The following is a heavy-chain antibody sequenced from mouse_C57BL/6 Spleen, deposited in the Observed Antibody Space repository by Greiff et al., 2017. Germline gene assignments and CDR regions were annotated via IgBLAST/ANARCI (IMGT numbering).Heavy chain of an antibody. V-gene: IGHV5-9*01. CDR3: ARHAYDSNDY. J-gene: IGHJ2*01. D-gene: IGHD2-5*01. Sequence: EVKVEESGGGLVKPGGSLKLSCAASGFTFSSYTMSWVRQTPEKRLEWVATLSGGGGNPYSPDSVKGRFTISRDNAKNTLYLQMSSLRAEDTALNYSARHAYDSNDYGGQGTTRTVSS. CDR1: GFTFSSYT. CDR2: LSGGGGNP.